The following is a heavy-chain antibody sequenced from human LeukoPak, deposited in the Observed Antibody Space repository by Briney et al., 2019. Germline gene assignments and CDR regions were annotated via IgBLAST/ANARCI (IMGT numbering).Heavy chain of an antibody. J-gene: IGHJ6*04. Sequence: GGTLRLSCAASGFTFSTYGMSWVRQAPGKGLEWVSYISSSGSTIYYADSVKGRFTISRDNAKNSLYLQMNSLRAEDTAVYYCAELGITMIGGVWGKGTTVTISS. CDR2: ISSSGSTI. D-gene: IGHD3-10*02. V-gene: IGHV3-48*04. CDR3: AELGITMIGGV. CDR1: GFTFSTYG.